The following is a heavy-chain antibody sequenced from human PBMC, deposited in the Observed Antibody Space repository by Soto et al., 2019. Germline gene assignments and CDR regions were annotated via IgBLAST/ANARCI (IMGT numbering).Heavy chain of an antibody. J-gene: IGHJ6*02. V-gene: IGHV5-51*01. CDR3: ARLRLTTVTMPYGMDV. CDR1: GYSFTSYW. Sequence: GESLKISCKGSGYSFTSYWIGWVRQMPGKGLEWVGIIYPGDSDTRYSPSFQGQVTVSADKSISTAYLQWSSLKASDTAMYYCARLRLTTVTMPYGMDVWGQGTTVTVSS. CDR2: IYPGDSDT. D-gene: IGHD4-17*01.